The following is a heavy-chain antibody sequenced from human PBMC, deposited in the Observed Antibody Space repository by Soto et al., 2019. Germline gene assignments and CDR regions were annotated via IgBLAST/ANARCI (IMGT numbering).Heavy chain of an antibody. CDR3: AADQSNSGSYYYGMDV. CDR2: IVVGSGNT. Sequence: SVKVSRKASGFAFTSSVMQWVRRAGGQRLRWIGWIVVGSGNTNYAQKFQERVTITRDMSTSTAYMELSSLRSEDTAVYYCAADQSNSGSYYYGMDVWG. V-gene: IGHV1-58*02. D-gene: IGHD1-26*01. CDR1: GFAFTSSV. J-gene: IGHJ6*02.